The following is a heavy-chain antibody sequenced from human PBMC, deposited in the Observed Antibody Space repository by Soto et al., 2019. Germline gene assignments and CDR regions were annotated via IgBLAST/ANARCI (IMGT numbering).Heavy chain of an antibody. J-gene: IGHJ5*01. Sequence: ASVKVSCKASGYTFTSYGISWVRQAPGQGLEWMGWISAYNGNTNYAQKLQGRVTMTTDTSTSTAYMELRSLRSDDTAVYYCARVPYSRGWHNCSDSRGQTTLLTVFS. CDR2: ISAYNGNT. V-gene: IGHV1-18*01. CDR1: GYTFTSYG. CDR3: ARVPYSRGWHNCSDS. D-gene: IGHD6-19*01.